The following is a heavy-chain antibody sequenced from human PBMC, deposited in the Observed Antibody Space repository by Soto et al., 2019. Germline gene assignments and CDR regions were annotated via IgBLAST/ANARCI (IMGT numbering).Heavy chain of an antibody. J-gene: IGHJ4*02. CDR1: GFTFSAYR. CDR2: IGSSSGTI. Sequence: GSLRLSCAASGFTFSAYRMNWVRQAPGKGLEWVSSIGSSSGTIDYADSVKGRFTISRDNAKNSLYLQMNSLRAEDTAVYYCARDRSSGWYPFYWGRGTLVTVSS. D-gene: IGHD6-19*01. V-gene: IGHV3-48*01. CDR3: ARDRSSGWYPFY.